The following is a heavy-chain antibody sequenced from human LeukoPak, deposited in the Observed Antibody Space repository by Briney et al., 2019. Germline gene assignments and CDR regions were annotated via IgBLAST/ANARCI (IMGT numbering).Heavy chain of an antibody. CDR2: IYSGGST. Sequence: QPGGSLRLSCAASGFTVSSNYMSWVRQAPGKGLEWVSVIYSGGSTYYADSVKGRFTISRDNSKNTLYLQMNSLRAEDTAVYYCARVSGLRSYYYYYYMDVWGKGTTVTISS. CDR1: GFTVSSNY. D-gene: IGHD3-10*01. J-gene: IGHJ6*03. V-gene: IGHV3-66*01. CDR3: ARVSGLRSYYYYYYMDV.